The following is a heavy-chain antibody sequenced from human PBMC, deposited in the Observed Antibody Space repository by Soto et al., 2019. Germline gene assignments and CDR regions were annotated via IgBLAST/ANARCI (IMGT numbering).Heavy chain of an antibody. CDR3: ARDSTGSSSSPTLADY. D-gene: IGHD6-6*01. J-gene: IGHJ4*02. V-gene: IGHV3-33*01. CDR2: IWYDGSNK. CDR1: GFTFSSYG. Sequence: GGSLRLSCAASGFTFSSYGMHWVRQAPGKGLEWVAVIWYDGSNKYYADSVKGRFTISRDNSKNTLYLQMNSLRAEDTAVYYCARDSTGSSSSPTLADYWGQGTLVTVSS.